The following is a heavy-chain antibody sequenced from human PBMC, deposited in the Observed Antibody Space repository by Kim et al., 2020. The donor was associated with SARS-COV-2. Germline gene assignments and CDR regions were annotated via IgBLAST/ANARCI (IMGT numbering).Heavy chain of an antibody. CDR1: GGSISSYY. Sequence: SETLSLTCTVSGGSISSYYWSWIRQPPGKGLEWIGYIYYSGSTNYNPSLKSRVTISVDTSKNQFSLKLSSVTAASTSVYYCARHRMVRAWFDPWGQGSLV. J-gene: IGHJ5*02. V-gene: IGHV4-59*01. CDR3: ARHRMVRAWFDP. CDR2: IYYSGST. D-gene: IGHD3-10*01.